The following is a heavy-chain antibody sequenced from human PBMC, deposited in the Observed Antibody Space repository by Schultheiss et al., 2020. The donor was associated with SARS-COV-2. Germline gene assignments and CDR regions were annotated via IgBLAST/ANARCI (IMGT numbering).Heavy chain of an antibody. CDR2: IYTSGST. D-gene: IGHD6-19*01. Sequence: SETLSLTCTVSGGSISSYYWSWIRQPAGKGLEWIGRIYTSGSTNYNPSLKSRVTISVDTSKNQFSLKLSSVTAADTAVYYCARVGASSSGWSEYYFDYWGQGTLVTVSS. CDR1: GGSISSYY. V-gene: IGHV4-4*07. J-gene: IGHJ4*02. CDR3: ARVGASSSGWSEYYFDY.